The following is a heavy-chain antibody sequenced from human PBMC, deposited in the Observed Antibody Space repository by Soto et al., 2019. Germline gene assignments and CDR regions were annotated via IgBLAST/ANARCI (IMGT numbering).Heavy chain of an antibody. Sequence: ASVKVSCKASGYTFTSYDINWVRQATGQGLEWMGWMNPNSGNTGYAQKLQGRVTMTRNTSISTAYMELSSLRSEDTAVYYCARRDYDFWSGYPYYYMDVWGKGTTVTVSS. CDR2: MNPNSGNT. D-gene: IGHD3-3*01. CDR1: GYTFTSYD. CDR3: ARRDYDFWSGYPYYYMDV. J-gene: IGHJ6*03. V-gene: IGHV1-8*01.